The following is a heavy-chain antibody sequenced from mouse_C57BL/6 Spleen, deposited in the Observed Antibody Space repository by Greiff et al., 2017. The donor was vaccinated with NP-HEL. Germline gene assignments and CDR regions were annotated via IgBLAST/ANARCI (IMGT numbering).Heavy chain of an antibody. D-gene: IGHD1-1*01. CDR1: GFTFSNYW. V-gene: IGHV6-3*01. J-gene: IGHJ2*01. CDR3: TGGTTVVATFDY. Sequence: EVKLLESGGGLVQPGGSMKLSCVASGFTFSNYWMNWVRQSPEKGLEWVAQIRLKSDNYATHYAESVKGRFTISRDDSKSSVYLQMNNLRAEDTGIYYCTGGTTVVATFDYWGQGTTLTVSS. CDR2: IRLKSDNYAT.